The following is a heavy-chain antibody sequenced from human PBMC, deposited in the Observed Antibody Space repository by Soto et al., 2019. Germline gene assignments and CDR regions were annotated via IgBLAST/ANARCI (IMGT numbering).Heavy chain of an antibody. CDR3: TSQGYSYGFVY. D-gene: IGHD5-18*01. CDR1: GFTFSGSA. J-gene: IGHJ4*02. Sequence: EVQLVESGGGLVQPGGSLKLSCAASGFTFSGSAMHWVRQASGKGLEWVGRIRSKANNYATAYVASVKGRFTISRDDSKNTAYLQMNSLKTEDTAVYYCTSQGYSYGFVYWGQGTLVTVSS. V-gene: IGHV3-73*02. CDR2: IRSKANNYAT.